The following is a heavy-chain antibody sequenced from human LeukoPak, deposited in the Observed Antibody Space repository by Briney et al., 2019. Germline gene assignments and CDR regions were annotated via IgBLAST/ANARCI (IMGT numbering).Heavy chain of an antibody. Sequence: SETLSLTCTVSGGSISSGNYYWSWFRQPAGKGLEWIGRIYTSGGTNYNPSLKTRVTISIDTSKNQFSLKLSSVTAADTAVYYCVRGFSDYWGQGTLVTVSS. J-gene: IGHJ4*02. V-gene: IGHV4-61*02. D-gene: IGHD3-3*01. CDR3: VRGFSDY. CDR1: GGSISSGNYY. CDR2: IYTSGGT.